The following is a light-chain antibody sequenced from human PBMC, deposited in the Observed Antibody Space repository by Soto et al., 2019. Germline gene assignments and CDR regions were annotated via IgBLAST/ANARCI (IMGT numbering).Light chain of an antibody. CDR1: SSDVGGYNF. Sequence: QSALTQPASVSGSPGQSITISCTGTSSDVGGYNFVSWYQHHPGKAPKLMIFDVSDRPSGVSNRFFGSKSGTTASLTISGLQAEDEADYYCSSYTSSNTVLFGGGTKLTVL. CDR2: DVS. J-gene: IGLJ2*01. CDR3: SSYTSSNTVL. V-gene: IGLV2-14*03.